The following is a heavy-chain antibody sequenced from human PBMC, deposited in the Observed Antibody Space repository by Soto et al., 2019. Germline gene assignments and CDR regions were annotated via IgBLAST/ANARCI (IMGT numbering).Heavy chain of an antibody. V-gene: IGHV3-33*01. CDR2: IWYHRNDQ. D-gene: IGHD1-26*01. CDR3: ARDIGGESGNFIFDY. Sequence: PRGSLRLSCAASVFSFRNYVMHWVRQAPGKGLEWVAVIWYHRNDQIYVDSVKGRFTISRDNSKNTLYLQMNSLRAEDTAVYYCARDIGGESGNFIFDYWGQGALVTVSS. CDR1: VFSFRNYV. J-gene: IGHJ4*02.